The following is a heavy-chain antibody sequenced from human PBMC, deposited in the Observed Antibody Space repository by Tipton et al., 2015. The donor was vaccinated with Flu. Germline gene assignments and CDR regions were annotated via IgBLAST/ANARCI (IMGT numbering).Heavy chain of an antibody. CDR2: IYYSGST. V-gene: IGHV4-59*01. CDR1: GGSISSYY. J-gene: IGHJ4*02. CDR3: AEGYCSGGSCYLSY. Sequence: TLSLTCTVSGGSISSYYWSWIRQPPGKGLEWIGYIYYSGSTNYNPSLKSRVTISVDTSKNQFSLKLSSVTAADTAVYYCAEGYCSGGSCYLSYWGQRTLVTVSS. D-gene: IGHD2-15*01.